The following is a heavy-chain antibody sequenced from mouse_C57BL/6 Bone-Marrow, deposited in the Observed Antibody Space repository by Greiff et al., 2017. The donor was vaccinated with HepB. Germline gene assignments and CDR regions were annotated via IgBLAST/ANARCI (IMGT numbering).Heavy chain of an antibody. CDR1: GYAFSSSW. Sequence: VQLQQSGPELVKPGASVKISCKASGYAFSSSWMNWVKQRPGKGLEWIGRIYPGDGDTNYNGKFKGKATLTADKSSSTAYMQLSSLTSEDSAVYFCAKYGIFDYWGQGTTLTVSS. CDR3: AKYGIFDY. D-gene: IGHD1-1*02. J-gene: IGHJ2*01. CDR2: IYPGDGDT. V-gene: IGHV1-82*01.